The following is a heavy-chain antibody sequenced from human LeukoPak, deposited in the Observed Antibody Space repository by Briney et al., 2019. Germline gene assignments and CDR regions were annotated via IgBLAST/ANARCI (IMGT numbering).Heavy chain of an antibody. Sequence: SETLSLTCTVSGDSITRYHWNWIRQPPGKGLEWIGYCHYSGSVNYNPSLKSRLTMSVDTSKGQFSLSLSSLTTSDTAFYYWAEWXDXXXXXXXWGQGTMVTXXS. CDR2: CHYSGSV. D-gene: IGHD2-8*01. J-gene: IGHJ3*02. CDR1: GDSITRYH. V-gene: IGHV4-59*08. CDR3: AEWXDXXXXXXX.